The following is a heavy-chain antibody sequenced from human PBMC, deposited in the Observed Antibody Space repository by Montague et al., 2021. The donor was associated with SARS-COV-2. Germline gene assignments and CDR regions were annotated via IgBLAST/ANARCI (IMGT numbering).Heavy chain of an antibody. D-gene: IGHD3-22*01. Sequence: SETLSLTCSISGVSITSYYWSWIRQPPGKGLEWIGYVYYSGNTDYTPSLRSRVTMSVDTSKNQFFLTLKSVTAADTAIYYCARGTTNPYDTRGVWFDPWGQGTLVTVSS. J-gene: IGHJ5*02. CDR2: VYYSGNT. V-gene: IGHV4-59*01. CDR1: GVSITSYY. CDR3: ARGTTNPYDTRGVWFDP.